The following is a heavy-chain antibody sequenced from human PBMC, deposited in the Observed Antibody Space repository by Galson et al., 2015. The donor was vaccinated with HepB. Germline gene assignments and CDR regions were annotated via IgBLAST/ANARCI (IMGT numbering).Heavy chain of an antibody. CDR2: INSDGSST. CDR3: ERGGRGVRNWFDP. D-gene: IGHD3-10*01. J-gene: IGHJ5*02. Sequence: SLRLSCAASGFTFSSYWMHWVRQAPGKGLVWVSRINSDGSSTSYADSVKGRFTISRDNAKNTLYLQMNSLRAEDTAVYYCERGGRGVRNWFDPWGQGTLVTVSS. V-gene: IGHV3-74*01. CDR1: GFTFSSYW.